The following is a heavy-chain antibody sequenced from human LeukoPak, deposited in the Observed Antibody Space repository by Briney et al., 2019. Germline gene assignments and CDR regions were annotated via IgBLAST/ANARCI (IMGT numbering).Heavy chain of an antibody. V-gene: IGHV1-2*06. CDR1: RYTFTAYY. CDR2: INPNNGGT. D-gene: IGHD1-26*01. CDR3: ARGWELNARFFDY. J-gene: IGHJ4*02. Sequence: ASVKVSCKASRYTFTAYYLHWVRQAPGQGLEWMGRINPNNGGTNYPQKLQGRVTMTRDTSINTAYMELSSLKSNDTAVYYCARGWELNARFFDYWGQGTLVTVSS.